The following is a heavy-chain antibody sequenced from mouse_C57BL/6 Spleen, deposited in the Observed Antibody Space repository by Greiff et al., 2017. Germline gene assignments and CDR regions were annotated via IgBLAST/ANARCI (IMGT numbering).Heavy chain of an antibody. CDR2: IWTGGGT. D-gene: IGHD3-2*02. CDR1: GFSLTSYA. CDR3: ARTTAQAPYYFDC. Sequence: VKLVESGPGLVAPSQSLSITCTVSGFSLTSYAISWVRQPPGKGLEWLGVIWTGGGTNYNSALESRLSISKDNSKSQVFLIMNSLQTYDTARYYCARTTAQAPYYFDCRGQGTTLTVST. J-gene: IGHJ2*01. V-gene: IGHV2-9-1*01.